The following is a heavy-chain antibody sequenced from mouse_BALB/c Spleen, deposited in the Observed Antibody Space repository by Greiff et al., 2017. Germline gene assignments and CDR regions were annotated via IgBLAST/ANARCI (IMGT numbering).Heavy chain of an antibody. J-gene: IGHJ3*01. D-gene: IGHD1-1*01. CDR3: ARGAYYYGSSWSY. Sequence: VHLVESGAELMKPGASVKISCKATGYTFSSYWIEWVKQRPGHGLEWIGEILPGSGSTNYNEKFKGKATFTADTSSNTAYMQLSSLTSEDSAVYYCARGAYYYGSSWSYWGQGTLVTVSA. CDR1: GYTFSSYW. CDR2: ILPGSGST. V-gene: IGHV1-9*01.